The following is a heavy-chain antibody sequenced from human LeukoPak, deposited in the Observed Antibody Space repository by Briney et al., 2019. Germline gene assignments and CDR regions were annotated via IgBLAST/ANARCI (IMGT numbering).Heavy chain of an antibody. CDR3: ARGYSGYLNPYYYMDV. V-gene: IGHV1-2*02. CDR1: GYTFTGYY. CDR2: INPNSGGT. D-gene: IGHD5-12*01. Sequence: ASVKVSCKASGYTFTGYYMHWVRQPPGQGLEWMGWINPNSGGTNYAQKFQGRVTMTRDTSISTAYMELSRLRSDDTAVYYCARGYSGYLNPYYYMDVWGKGTTVTVSS. J-gene: IGHJ6*03.